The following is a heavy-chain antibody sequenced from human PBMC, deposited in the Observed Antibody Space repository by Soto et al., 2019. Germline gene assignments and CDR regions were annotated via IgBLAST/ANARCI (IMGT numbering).Heavy chain of an antibody. V-gene: IGHV3-73*02. J-gene: IGHJ4*02. D-gene: IGHD2-15*01. Sequence: EVQLVESGGGLVQPGGSLKLSCAASGFTFSGSTMHWVRQASGKGLEWVGRIRSKANSYATAYAASVKGRFTISRDDSKNKAYLQMNSLKTEDTAVYYCTRLVLGSVVYWGQGTLVTVSS. CDR1: GFTFSGST. CDR3: TRLVLGSVVY. CDR2: IRSKANSYAT.